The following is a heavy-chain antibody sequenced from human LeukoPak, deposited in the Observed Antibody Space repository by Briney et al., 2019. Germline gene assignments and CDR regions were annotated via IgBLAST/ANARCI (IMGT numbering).Heavy chain of an antibody. Sequence: GGSLRLSCAASGFNFNNYEMNWVRQAPGKGLEWVSSISSSGTYIFYADSVKGRFTISRDNAKNSLYLHMNSLRAEDTAVYYCATINGDYDYFDYWGQGTLVTVSS. J-gene: IGHJ4*02. D-gene: IGHD4-17*01. CDR3: ATINGDYDYFDY. CDR1: GFNFNNYE. V-gene: IGHV3-21*01. CDR2: ISSSGTYI.